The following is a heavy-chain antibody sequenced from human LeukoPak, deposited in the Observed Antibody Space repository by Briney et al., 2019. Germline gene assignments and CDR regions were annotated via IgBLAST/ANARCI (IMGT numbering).Heavy chain of an antibody. CDR3: ARVPVTTRFDP. J-gene: IGHJ5*02. V-gene: IGHV4-34*01. CDR2: INHSGST. D-gene: IGHD4-17*01. CDR1: GGSFSGYY. Sequence: SETLSLTCAVYGGSFSGYYWSWIRQPPGKGLEWIGEINHSGSTNYNPSLKSRVTISVDTSKNQFSLKLSSVTAADTAVYYCARVPVTTRFDPWGQGALVTVSS.